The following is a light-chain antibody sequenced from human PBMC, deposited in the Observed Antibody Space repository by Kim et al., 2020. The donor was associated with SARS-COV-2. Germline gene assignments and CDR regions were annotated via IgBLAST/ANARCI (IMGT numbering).Light chain of an antibody. Sequence: IQMTQSPSSLSSSVGDGVTITCRASQGISNHLAWYQQKPGKAPKLLIYAASALQSGVPSRFSGSGSGTDFTLTISSLQPEDVATYYSQKYNSAPWTFGQGTKVDIK. V-gene: IGKV1-27*01. CDR3: QKYNSAPWT. CDR2: AAS. J-gene: IGKJ1*01. CDR1: QGISNH.